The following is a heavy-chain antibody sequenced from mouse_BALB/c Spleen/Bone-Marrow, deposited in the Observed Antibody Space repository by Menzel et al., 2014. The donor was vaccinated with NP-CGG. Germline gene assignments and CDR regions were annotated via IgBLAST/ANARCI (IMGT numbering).Heavy chain of an antibody. J-gene: IGHJ2*01. V-gene: IGHV14-3*02. CDR1: GFNIKDAY. Sequence: EVQLQQSGAELVKPGASVKLSCTASGFNIKDAYMHWVRQRPEQGLEWMGRIDPANEHTKYDPNFQGKATITADTSSNTAYLQLSSLTSEDTAVYYCASLTGTFDYWGQGSTLTVSS. CDR2: IDPANEHT. D-gene: IGHD4-1*01. CDR3: ASLTGTFDY.